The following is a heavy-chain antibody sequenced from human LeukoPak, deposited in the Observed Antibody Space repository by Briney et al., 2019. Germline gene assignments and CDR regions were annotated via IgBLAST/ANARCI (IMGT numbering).Heavy chain of an antibody. V-gene: IGHV4-4*02. D-gene: IGHD3-10*01. CDR1: GGSISSGGY. CDR3: TRHGSYSHGF. J-gene: IGHJ4*02. CDR2: IYISGST. Sequence: SETLSLTCAVSGGSISSGGYWSWVRQPPGKGLEWIGQIYISGSTNYNPSLDSRVTMSLDKSRNQLSLRLKSMTAADTTVYYCTRHGSYSHGFWGQGALVTVAS.